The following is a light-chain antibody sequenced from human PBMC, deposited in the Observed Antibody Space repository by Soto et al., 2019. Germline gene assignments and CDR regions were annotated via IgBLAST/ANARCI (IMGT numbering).Light chain of an antibody. Sequence: EIVMTQSPATLSVSPGERATLSCRASQSVSNNLAWYQQKPGQAPRLLIYGASSRATGIPDRFSGTGSGTDFTLTISRLEPEDFAVYYCQQYGSSPYTFGLGTKLEIK. CDR2: GAS. CDR1: QSVSNN. J-gene: IGKJ2*01. CDR3: QQYGSSPYT. V-gene: IGKV3-20*01.